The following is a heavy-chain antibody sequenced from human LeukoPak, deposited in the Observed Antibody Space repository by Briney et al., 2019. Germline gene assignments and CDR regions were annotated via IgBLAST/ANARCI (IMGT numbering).Heavy chain of an antibody. J-gene: IGHJ3*02. V-gene: IGHV4-59*01. CDR3: ARDRRRELLHAFDI. CDR1: GGSISSYY. D-gene: IGHD1-26*01. Sequence: SETLSLTCTVSGGSISSYYWSWIRQPPGKGLEWIAYIDYSGSTNYNPSLKSRLTISVDASKNQFSLKLSSVTAADTAVYYCARDRRRELLHAFDIWGQGTMVTVSS. CDR2: IDYSGST.